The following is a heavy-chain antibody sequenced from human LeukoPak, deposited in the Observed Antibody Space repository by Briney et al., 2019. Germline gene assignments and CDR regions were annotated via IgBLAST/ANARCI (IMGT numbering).Heavy chain of an antibody. Sequence: SETLSLTCTVSGYSISSGYYWGWIRQPPGKGLEWIGSIYHSGSTYYNPSLKSRVTISVDTSKNQFSLKLSSVTAADTAVYYCARVYYSSSYDYWYFDLWGRGTLVTVSS. CDR2: IYHSGST. CDR1: GYSISSGYY. CDR3: ARVYYSSSYDYWYFDL. J-gene: IGHJ2*01. D-gene: IGHD6-13*01. V-gene: IGHV4-38-2*02.